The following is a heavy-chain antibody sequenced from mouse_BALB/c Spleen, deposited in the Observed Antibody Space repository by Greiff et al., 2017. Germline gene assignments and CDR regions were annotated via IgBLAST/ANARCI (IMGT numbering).Heavy chain of an antibody. CDR2: IWAGGST. CDR1: GFSLTSYG. V-gene: IGHV2-9*02. D-gene: IGHD2-4*01. Sequence: VQLQQSGPGLVAPSQSLSITCTVSGFSLTSYGVHWVRQPPGKGLEWLGVIWAGGSTNYNSALMSRLSISKDNSKSQVFLKMNSLQTDDTAMYYCARDVITGSYWGQGTLVTVSA. J-gene: IGHJ3*01. CDR3: ARDVITGSY.